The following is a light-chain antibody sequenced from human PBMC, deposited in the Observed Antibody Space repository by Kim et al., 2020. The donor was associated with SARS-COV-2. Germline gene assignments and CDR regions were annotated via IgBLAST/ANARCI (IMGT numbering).Light chain of an antibody. CDR2: LNSDGSH. J-gene: IGLJ3*02. CDR1: SGHRSYA. V-gene: IGLV4-69*01. Sequence: ASVKLTCTLSSGHRSYAIAWHQQQPEKGPRYLMKLNSDGSHSKGDGIPDRFSGSSSGDERYLTISSLQSEDEADYYCQTWGTGIWVFGGGTQLTVL. CDR3: QTWGTGIWV.